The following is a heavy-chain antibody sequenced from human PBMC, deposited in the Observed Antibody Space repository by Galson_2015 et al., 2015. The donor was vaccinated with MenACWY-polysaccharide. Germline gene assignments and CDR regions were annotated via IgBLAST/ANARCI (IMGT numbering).Heavy chain of an antibody. J-gene: IGHJ4*02. CDR2: IFHRGST. CDR1: GASISSGYY. Sequence: ETLSLTCNVSGASISSGYYWGWIRQPPGQGLEWIGSIFHRGSTYRNPSLGSRLIISIDSSKNQLSLMLTSVTAADTAVYYCTSGRLRWYPFDYWGQGTLVTVPS. D-gene: IGHD4-23*01. CDR3: TSGRLRWYPFDY. V-gene: IGHV4-38-2*02.